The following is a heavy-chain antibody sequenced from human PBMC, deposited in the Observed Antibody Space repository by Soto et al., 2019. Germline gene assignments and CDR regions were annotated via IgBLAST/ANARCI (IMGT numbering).Heavy chain of an antibody. J-gene: IGHJ3*02. CDR2: IDWDDDK. D-gene: IGHD6-13*01. Sequence: SGPTLVNPTQTLTLTCTFSGFSLSTSGMRVSWIRQPPGKALEWLARIDWDDDKFHSTSLKTRLTISKDTSKNQVVLTMTNMDPVDTATYYCARPSLAAAGNDAFDIWGQGTMVTVSS. CDR1: GFSLSTSGMR. CDR3: ARPSLAAAGNDAFDI. V-gene: IGHV2-70*04.